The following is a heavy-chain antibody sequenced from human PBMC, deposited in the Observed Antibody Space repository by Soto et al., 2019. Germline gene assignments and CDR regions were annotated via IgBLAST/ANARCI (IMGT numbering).Heavy chain of an antibody. CDR3: ARRRSISRTTNSCMDV. Sequence: ASVKVSCKASGYTFTGYYMHCVRQAPGQGLEWMGWINPNSGGTNYAQKFQGRVTMTRDTSISTAYMELSRLRSDDTAVYYCARRRSISRTTNSCMDVWGQGTTVTVSS. CDR2: INPNSGGT. CDR1: GYTFTGYY. D-gene: IGHD6-6*01. J-gene: IGHJ6*02. V-gene: IGHV1-2*02.